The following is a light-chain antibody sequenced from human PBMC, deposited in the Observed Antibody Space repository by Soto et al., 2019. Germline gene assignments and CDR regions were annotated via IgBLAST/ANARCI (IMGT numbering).Light chain of an antibody. J-gene: IGLJ1*01. Sequence: QSALTQPPSASGSPGQSVTISCTGTSSDFGAYNYVSWYQQHPGKAPRLILYEVDQRPSGVPDRFSGSKSGNTASLTVSGLQAEDEADYYCGSYVASNNLRVFGTGTKLTVL. CDR1: SSDFGAYNY. V-gene: IGLV2-8*01. CDR3: GSYVASNNLRV. CDR2: EVD.